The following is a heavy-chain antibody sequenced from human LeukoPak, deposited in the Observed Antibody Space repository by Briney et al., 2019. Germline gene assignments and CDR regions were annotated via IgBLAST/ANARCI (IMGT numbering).Heavy chain of an antibody. Sequence: SETLSHTCAVYGGSFSGYYWSWIRQPPGKGLEWIGEINHSGSTNYNPSLKSRVIISVDTSKNQFSLKLSSVTAADTAVYYCARRPLYSYGPNDYWGQGTLVTVSS. J-gene: IGHJ4*02. V-gene: IGHV4-34*01. CDR1: GGSFSGYY. D-gene: IGHD5-18*01. CDR2: INHSGST. CDR3: ARRPLYSYGPNDY.